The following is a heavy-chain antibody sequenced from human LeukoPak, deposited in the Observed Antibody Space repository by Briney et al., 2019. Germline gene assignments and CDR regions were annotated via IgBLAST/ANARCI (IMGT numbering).Heavy chain of an antibody. CDR3: ASSQWLPRDY. V-gene: IGHV4-34*01. Sequence: SETLSLTCTVSGGSISSYYWSWIRQPPGKGLEWIGEINHSGSTNYNPSLKSRVTISVDTSKNQFSLKLSSVTAADTAVYYCASSQWLPRDYWGQGTLVTVSS. CDR1: GGSISSYY. J-gene: IGHJ4*02. CDR2: INHSGST. D-gene: IGHD3-22*01.